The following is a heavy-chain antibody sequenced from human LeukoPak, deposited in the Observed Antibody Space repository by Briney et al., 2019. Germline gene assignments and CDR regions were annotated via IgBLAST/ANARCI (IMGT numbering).Heavy chain of an antibody. V-gene: IGHV1-18*01. Sequence: ASVKVSCKASGYTFTSYGISWVRQAAGQGLEWMGWISAYNGNTDYAQKLQGRVTITTDTSTNTAYMELRSLRSDDTAEYYGARWSPRVVVPAAIVVGDYWGQGTLVTVSS. J-gene: IGHJ4*02. CDR3: ARWSPRVVVPAAIVVGDY. D-gene: IGHD2-2*02. CDR2: ISAYNGNT. CDR1: GYTFTSYG.